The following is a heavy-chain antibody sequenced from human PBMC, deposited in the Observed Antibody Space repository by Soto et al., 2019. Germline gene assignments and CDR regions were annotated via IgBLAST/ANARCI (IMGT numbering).Heavy chain of an antibody. CDR2: IYSGGST. J-gene: IGHJ4*02. CDR1: GFTVSSNY. V-gene: IGHV3-53*01. Sequence: PGGSLRLSCAASGFTVSSNYMSWVRQAPGKGLEWVSVIYSGGSTYYADSVKGRFTISRDNSKNTLYLQMNSLRAEDTAVYYCASDTMVRGVIGYYWGQGTLVTVSS. D-gene: IGHD3-10*01. CDR3: ASDTMVRGVIGYY.